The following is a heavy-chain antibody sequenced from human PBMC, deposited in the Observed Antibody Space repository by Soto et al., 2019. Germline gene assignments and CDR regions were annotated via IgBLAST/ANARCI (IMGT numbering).Heavy chain of an antibody. CDR1: GASFSHYY. CDR3: ARDRGTYDFVSGQWHGWCDA. Sequence: PSETLSLTCTVSGASFSHYYWSWIRQPPGKGLEWIGHVYQSGSTNYSPSLKSRVSISLDTSTNQVSLNQSSVTPADTAIYYCARDRGTYDFVSGQWHGWCDAWGQGTMVTVSS. CDR2: VYQSGST. J-gene: IGHJ5*02. V-gene: IGHV4-59*01. D-gene: IGHD3-3*01.